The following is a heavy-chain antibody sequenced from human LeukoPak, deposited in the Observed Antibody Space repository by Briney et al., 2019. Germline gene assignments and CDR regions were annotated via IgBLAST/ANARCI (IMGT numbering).Heavy chain of an antibody. D-gene: IGHD3-10*01. J-gene: IGHJ4*02. CDR1: GYTFTGCY. CDR2: INPNSGGT. CDR3: ARDVGSGSYFGVDY. Sequence: ASVKVSCKASGYTFTGCYMHWVRQAPGQGLEWVGWINPNSGGTNYAQKFQGWVTMTRDTSISTAYMELSRLRSDDTAVYYCARDVGSGSYFGVDYWGQGTLVTVSS. V-gene: IGHV1-2*04.